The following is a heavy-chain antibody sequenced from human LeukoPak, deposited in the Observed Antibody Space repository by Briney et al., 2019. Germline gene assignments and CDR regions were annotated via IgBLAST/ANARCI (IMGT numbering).Heavy chain of an antibody. D-gene: IGHD6-13*01. J-gene: IGHJ3*01. V-gene: IGHV3-7*01. CDR1: GFTFSSYW. Sequence: PGGSLRLSCAASGFTFSSYWMSWVRQAPGKGLEWVANIKQDGSEKYYVDSVKGRFTISRDNAKNSLYLQMNSLRAEDTAVYYCARATNGITAAGTGWPYDGFDVWGQGTMVTVSS. CDR2: IKQDGSEK. CDR3: ARATNGITAAGTGWPYDGFDV.